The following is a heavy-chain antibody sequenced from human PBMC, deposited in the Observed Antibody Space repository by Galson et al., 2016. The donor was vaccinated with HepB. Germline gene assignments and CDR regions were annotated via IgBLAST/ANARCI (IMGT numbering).Heavy chain of an antibody. CDR3: AKDPSRLLEAGRLDS. CDR1: GFTFSSFG. D-gene: IGHD6-19*01. V-gene: IGHV3-30*18. Sequence: SLRLSCAGSGFTFSSFGLHWVRQAPGKGLDWVAVISHNGNYEYYADSVKGRFTISRDNSKTTVYLQMNSLRAEDRAVYYCAKDPSRLLEAGRLDSWGQGTLVTVSS. J-gene: IGHJ4*02. CDR2: ISHNGNYE.